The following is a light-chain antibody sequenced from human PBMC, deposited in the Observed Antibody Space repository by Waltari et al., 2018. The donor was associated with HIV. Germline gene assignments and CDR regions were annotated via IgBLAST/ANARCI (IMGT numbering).Light chain of an antibody. CDR1: SSDVGGYNY. J-gene: IGLJ2*01. CDR3: SSYAGSNNLV. CDR2: EVS. Sequence: QSALTQPPSASGSPGQSVTISCTGTSSDVGGYNYVSWYQQHPGKAPKLMIYEVSKRPSGVPDRFSGSKSGNTASLTVSGHQAEDEADYYGSSYAGSNNLVFGGGTKLTVL. V-gene: IGLV2-8*01.